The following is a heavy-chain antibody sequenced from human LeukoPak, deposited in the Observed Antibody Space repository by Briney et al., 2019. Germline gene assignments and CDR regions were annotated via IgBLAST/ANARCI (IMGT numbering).Heavy chain of an antibody. Sequence: ASVKVSCKASGYTFSNSGFSWVRRAPGQGLEYMGWISSQKGNTKYAQKFQGRVTMTTDTSTSTAYMVLGSLTSDDTAVYYCGRGAIGELLFDYWGQGTLVTVSS. CDR1: GYTFSNSG. J-gene: IGHJ4*02. D-gene: IGHD3-10*01. V-gene: IGHV1-18*01. CDR3: GRGAIGELLFDY. CDR2: ISSQKGNT.